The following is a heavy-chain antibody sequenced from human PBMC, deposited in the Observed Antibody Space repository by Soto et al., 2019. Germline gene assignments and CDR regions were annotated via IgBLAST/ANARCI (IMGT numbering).Heavy chain of an antibody. CDR1: GGTFSSYP. CDR2: IIPILGIA. J-gene: IGHJ5*02. Sequence: ASVKVSCKASGGTFSSYPISWVRQAPGQGLEWMGRIIPILGIANYAQKFQGRVTITADKSTSTAYMELSSLRSEDTAVYYCARAEVPTVTTFFWADNWFDPWGQGTLVTVSS. D-gene: IGHD4-17*01. CDR3: ARAEVPTVTTFFWADNWFDP. V-gene: IGHV1-69*04.